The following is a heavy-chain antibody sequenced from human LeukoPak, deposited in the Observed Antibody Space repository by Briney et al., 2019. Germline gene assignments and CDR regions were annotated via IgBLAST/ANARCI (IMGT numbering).Heavy chain of an antibody. CDR2: ISSSSSYI. Sequence: QPGGSLRLSCAASGFTFSSYSINWVRQAPGKGLEWVSSISSSSSYIYYADSVKGRFTISRDNAKNSLYLQMNSLRAEDTAVYYCARGSITMVRGRKTGFDYWGQGTLVTVSS. CDR3: ARGSITMVRGRKTGFDY. V-gene: IGHV3-21*01. D-gene: IGHD3-10*01. CDR1: GFTFSSYS. J-gene: IGHJ4*02.